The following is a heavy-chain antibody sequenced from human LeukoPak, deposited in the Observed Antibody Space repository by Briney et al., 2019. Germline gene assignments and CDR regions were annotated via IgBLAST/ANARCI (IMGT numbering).Heavy chain of an antibody. CDR2: IYSGGST. D-gene: IGHD3-22*01. CDR3: ARPPYYYDSSGYSDY. Sequence: GGSLRLSCAASGFTFRSYEMNWVRQAPGKGLEWVSVIYSGGSTYYADSVKGRFTISRDNSKNTLYLQMNSLRAEDTAVYYCARPPYYYDSSGYSDYWGQGTLVTVSS. J-gene: IGHJ4*02. CDR1: GFTFRSYE. V-gene: IGHV3-66*04.